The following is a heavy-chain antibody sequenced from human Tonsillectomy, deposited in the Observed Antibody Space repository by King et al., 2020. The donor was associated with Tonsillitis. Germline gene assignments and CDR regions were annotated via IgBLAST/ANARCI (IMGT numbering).Heavy chain of an antibody. J-gene: IGHJ6*03. CDR3: ARDRRTVTGRYYYYYMDV. D-gene: IGHD6-19*01. CDR1: GFIFNSYW. Sequence: VQLVQSGGGLVQPGGSLRLSCAASGFIFNSYWMSWVRQAPGKGLEWVANIKQDGSDKHYVDSVKGRFTISRDDAKTSLYLQMNSLRAEDTAVYYCARDRRTVTGRYYYYYMDVWGKGTTVTVSS. CDR2: IKQDGSDK. V-gene: IGHV3-7*01.